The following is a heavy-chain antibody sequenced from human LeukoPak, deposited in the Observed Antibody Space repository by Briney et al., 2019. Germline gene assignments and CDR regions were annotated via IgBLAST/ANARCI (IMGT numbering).Heavy chain of an antibody. Sequence: GEPLKISCKGSGYSFSSCWIGWVRQMPGKGLEWMGIIYPGDSDTRYSPSFQGQVTISADKSISTAYLQWSSLKASDTAMYYCARTRITGTTMSYGMDVWGQGTTVTVSS. J-gene: IGHJ6*02. CDR2: IYPGDSDT. D-gene: IGHD1-20*01. V-gene: IGHV5-51*01. CDR3: ARTRITGTTMSYGMDV. CDR1: GYSFSSCW.